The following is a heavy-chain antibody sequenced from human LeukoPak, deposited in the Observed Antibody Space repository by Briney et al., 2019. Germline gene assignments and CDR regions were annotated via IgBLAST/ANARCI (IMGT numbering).Heavy chain of an antibody. CDR2: MNPNSGNT. CDR1: GYTFTSYD. D-gene: IGHD5/OR15-5a*01. V-gene: IGHV1-8*01. CDR3: ARGRLRRGFFDY. J-gene: IGHJ4*02. Sequence: ASVKVSCKASGYTFTSYDINWVRQATGQGLEWMGWMNPNSGNTGYAQKLQGGVTMTRNTSISTAYMELSSLRSEDTAVYYCARGRLRRGFFDYWGQGTLVTVSS.